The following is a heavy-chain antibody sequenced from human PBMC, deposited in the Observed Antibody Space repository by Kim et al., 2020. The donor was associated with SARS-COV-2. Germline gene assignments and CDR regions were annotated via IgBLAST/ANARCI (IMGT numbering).Heavy chain of an antibody. CDR2: IWYDGSNK. CDR1: GFTFSSYG. D-gene: IGHD6-13*01. CDR3: ARAGARENPAAAGYYYYYGMDV. V-gene: IGHV3-33*01. J-gene: IGHJ6*02. Sequence: GGSLRLSCAASGFTFSSYGMHWVRQAPGKGLEWVAVIWYDGSNKYYADSVKGRFTISRDNSKNTLYLQMNSLRDEDTAVYYCARAGARENPAAAGYYYYYGMDVWGPGATLTVSS.